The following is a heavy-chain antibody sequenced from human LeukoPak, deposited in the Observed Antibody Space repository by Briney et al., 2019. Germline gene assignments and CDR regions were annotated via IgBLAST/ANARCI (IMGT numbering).Heavy chain of an antibody. Sequence: GGSLRLSCAASGFTFGNAWMSWVRQAPGKGLEWVGRIKSKTDGGTTDYAAPVKGRFTISRDDSKNTLYLQMNSLKTEDTAVYYCTTVLAAYFYYYMDVWGKGTTVTVSS. D-gene: IGHD2-15*01. J-gene: IGHJ6*03. V-gene: IGHV3-15*01. CDR3: TTVLAAYFYYYMDV. CDR2: IKSKTDGGTT. CDR1: GFTFGNAW.